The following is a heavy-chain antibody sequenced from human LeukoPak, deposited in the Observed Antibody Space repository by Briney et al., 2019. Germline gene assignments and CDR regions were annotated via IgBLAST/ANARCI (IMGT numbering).Heavy chain of an antibody. CDR1: GFTFSSYA. CDR3: AKVSGYYYDSSGYYWFDY. D-gene: IGHD3-22*01. CDR2: ISDSGGST. V-gene: IGHV3-23*01. J-gene: IGHJ4*02. Sequence: PGGSLRLSCAASGFTFSSYAMSWVRQAPGKGLEWVSAISDSGGSTYYADSVKGRFTISRDNSKNTLYLQMNSLRAEDTAVYYCAKVSGYYYDSSGYYWFDYWGQGTLVTVSS.